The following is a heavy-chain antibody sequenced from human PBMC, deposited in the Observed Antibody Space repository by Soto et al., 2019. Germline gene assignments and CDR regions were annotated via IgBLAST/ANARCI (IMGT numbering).Heavy chain of an antibody. Sequence: GGSLRLSCAASGFTFSSYAMHWVRQAPGKGLEWVAVISYDGSNKYYADSVKGRFTISRDNSKNTLYLQMNSLRAEDTAVYYCASEFSLSDNPRAEPNDDYWGQGTLVTVSS. CDR3: ASEFSLSDNPRAEPNDDY. J-gene: IGHJ4*02. CDR2: ISYDGSNK. CDR1: GFTFSSYA. D-gene: IGHD1-20*01. V-gene: IGHV3-30-3*01.